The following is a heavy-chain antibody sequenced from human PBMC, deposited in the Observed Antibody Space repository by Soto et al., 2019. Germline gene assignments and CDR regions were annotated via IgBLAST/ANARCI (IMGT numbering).Heavy chain of an antibody. Sequence: PGGSLRLSCAASGFTFSSYAMHWVRQAPGKGLEYVSAISSNGGSTYYANSVKGRFTISRDNSKNTLYLQMGSLRAEDMAVYYCVRAPPPRKRNYMDVWGKGTTVTVSS. CDR3: VRAPPPRKRNYMDV. J-gene: IGHJ6*03. V-gene: IGHV3-64*01. CDR1: GFTFSSYA. CDR2: ISSNGGST.